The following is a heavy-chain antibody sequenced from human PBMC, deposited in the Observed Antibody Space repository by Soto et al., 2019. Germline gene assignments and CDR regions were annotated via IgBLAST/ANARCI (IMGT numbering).Heavy chain of an antibody. D-gene: IGHD3-3*01. J-gene: IGHJ4*02. Sequence: QVQLVESGGDVVQPGRSLRLSCAVSGFTFSSYAMHWVRQAPGKGLEWVAVISYDGSNKYYADSVKGRFTISRDNSKNTLYLQMNSLRAEDTAVYYCARHKSDLRFLEWSYYFDYWGQGTLVTGSS. CDR1: GFTFSSYA. CDR3: ARHKSDLRFLEWSYYFDY. V-gene: IGHV3-30-3*01. CDR2: ISYDGSNK.